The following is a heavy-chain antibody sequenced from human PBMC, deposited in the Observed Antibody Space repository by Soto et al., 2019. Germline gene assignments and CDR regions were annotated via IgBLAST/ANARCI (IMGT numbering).Heavy chain of an antibody. CDR1: GGTFSSYA. CDR2: IIPIFGTA. J-gene: IGHJ6*02. V-gene: IGHV1-69*12. Sequence: QVQLVQSGAEVKKPGSSVKVSCKASGGTFSSYAISWVRQAPGQGLEWMGGIIPIFGTANYAQKFQGRVTITANESTSTAYMELSSMRSEATAVYYCAPCAVNPYYYYGMDVWGHGTTVTVSS. D-gene: IGHD4-17*01. CDR3: APCAVNPYYYYGMDV.